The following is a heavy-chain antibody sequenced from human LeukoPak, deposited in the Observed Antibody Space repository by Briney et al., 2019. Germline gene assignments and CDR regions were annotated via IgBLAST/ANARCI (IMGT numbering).Heavy chain of an antibody. J-gene: IGHJ4*02. Sequence: ASVKVSCKASGYTFTNFGISWVRQAPGQGLEWMGWISPYNGNTNYAQKVQGRDTMTTDTSTSTVYMELRSLRSDDTAVYYCARLGGWAYRDYLQEAFDYWGQGTLVTVSS. CDR1: GYTFTNFG. D-gene: IGHD4-17*01. CDR2: ISPYNGNT. CDR3: ARLGGWAYRDYLQEAFDY. V-gene: IGHV1-18*01.